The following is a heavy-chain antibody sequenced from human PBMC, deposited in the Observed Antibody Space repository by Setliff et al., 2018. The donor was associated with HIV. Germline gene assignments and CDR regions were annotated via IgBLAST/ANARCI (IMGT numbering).Heavy chain of an antibody. CDR3: ARGMDDSSGYYYGYYDYYMDV. CDR2: MNPNSGNT. V-gene: IGHV1-8*02. D-gene: IGHD3-22*01. J-gene: IGHJ6*03. Sequence: ASVKVSCKASGYTFGSYDINWVRQATGQGLEWMGWMNPNSGNTGCAQKFQGRVTMTRDTSISTAYMELSRLRSDDTAVYYCARGMDDSSGYYYGYYDYYMDVWGKGTTVTVSS. CDR1: GYTFGSYD.